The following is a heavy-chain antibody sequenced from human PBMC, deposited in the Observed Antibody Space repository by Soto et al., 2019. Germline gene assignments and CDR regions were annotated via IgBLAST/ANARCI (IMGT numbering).Heavy chain of an antibody. CDR2: ISSSSSYI. D-gene: IGHD1-1*01. Sequence: GWSLRLSCAASGFTFSSYSMNWVRQAPGKGLEWVSSISSSSSYIYYADSVKGRFTISRDNAKNSLYLQMNSLRAEDTAVYYWAETWNYYYYGMDVWGQRTTVTVTS. CDR1: GFTFSSYS. J-gene: IGHJ6*02. CDR3: AETWNYYYYGMDV. V-gene: IGHV3-21*01.